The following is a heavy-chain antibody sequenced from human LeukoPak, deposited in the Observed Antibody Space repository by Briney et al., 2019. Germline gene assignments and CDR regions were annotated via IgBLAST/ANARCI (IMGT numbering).Heavy chain of an antibody. CDR2: IKQDGSEK. CDR1: GFTFSSYW. D-gene: IGHD6-13*01. V-gene: IGHV3-7*01. CDR3: ARVLWLYSSSWILGGFDI. Sequence: GGSLRLSCAASGFTFSSYWMSWVRQAPGKGLERVANIKQDGSEKYYVDSVKGRFTISRDNAKNSLYLQMNSLRAEDTAVYYCARVLWLYSSSWILGGFDIWGQGTMVTVSS. J-gene: IGHJ3*02.